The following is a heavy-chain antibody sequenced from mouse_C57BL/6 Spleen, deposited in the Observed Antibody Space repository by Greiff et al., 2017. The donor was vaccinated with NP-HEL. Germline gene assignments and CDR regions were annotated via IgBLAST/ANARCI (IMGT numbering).Heavy chain of an antibody. V-gene: IGHV1-15*01. CDR2: IDPDTGGT. D-gene: IGHD2-1*01. J-gene: IGHJ3*01. Sequence: VQLQQSGAELVRPGASVTLSCKASGYTFTDYEMHWVKQTPVHGLEWIGAIDPDTGGTAYNQKFKSKAILTADKSSSTAYMERRSLTSEDSAVYYCTTYCNYWFAYWGQGTLVTVSA. CDR1: GYTFTDYE. CDR3: TTYCNYWFAY.